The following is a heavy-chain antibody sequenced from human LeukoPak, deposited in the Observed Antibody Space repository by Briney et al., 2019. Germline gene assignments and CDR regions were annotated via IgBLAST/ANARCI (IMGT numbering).Heavy chain of an antibody. CDR3: ARAGRLRYYYDSSGYWGHYYMDV. CDR1: GGSISSSSYY. CDR2: IYYSGST. Sequence: SETLSLTYTVSGGSISSSSYYWGWIRQPPGKGLEWIGSIYYSGSTYYNPSLKSRVTISVDTSKNQFSLKLSSVTAADTAVYYCARAGRLRYYYDSSGYWGHYYMDVWGKGTTITVSS. D-gene: IGHD3-22*01. J-gene: IGHJ6*03. V-gene: IGHV4-39*01.